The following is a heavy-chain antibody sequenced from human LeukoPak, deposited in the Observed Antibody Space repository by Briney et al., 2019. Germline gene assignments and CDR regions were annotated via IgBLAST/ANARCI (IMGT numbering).Heavy chain of an antibody. V-gene: IGHV5-51*01. Sequence: GESLKISCKGSGYSFTSYWIGWVRQMPGKGLEWMGIIYPGDSDTRYSPSFQGQATISADKSISTAYLQWSSLKASDTAMYYCARWGIAVAGTSPGFDYWGQGTLVTVSS. CDR3: ARWGIAVAGTSPGFDY. D-gene: IGHD6-19*01. CDR1: GYSFTSYW. J-gene: IGHJ4*02. CDR2: IYPGDSDT.